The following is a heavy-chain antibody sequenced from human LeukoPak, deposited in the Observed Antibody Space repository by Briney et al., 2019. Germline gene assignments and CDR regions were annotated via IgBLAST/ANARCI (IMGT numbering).Heavy chain of an antibody. Sequence: ASVKVSCKASGYTFTGYYMHWVRQAPGQGLEWMGRINPNSGGTNYAQKFQGRVTMTRDTSISTAYMELSRLRSDDTAVYYCAKAPPGYSSGRALGYWGQGTLVTVSS. CDR3: AKAPPGYSSGRALGY. V-gene: IGHV1-2*06. D-gene: IGHD6-19*01. CDR2: INPNSGGT. J-gene: IGHJ4*02. CDR1: GYTFTGYY.